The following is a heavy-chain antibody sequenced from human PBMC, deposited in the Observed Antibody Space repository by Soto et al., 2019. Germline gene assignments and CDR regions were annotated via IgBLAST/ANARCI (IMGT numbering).Heavy chain of an antibody. J-gene: IGHJ5*02. D-gene: IGHD3-10*01. Sequence: GESLKISCKGSGYSFTSYWIGWVRQMPGKGLEWMGIIYPGDSDTRYSPSFQGQVTISADKSISPAYLQWSSLKASDTAMYYCARRYYYGSGSYYTRTRGWFDPWGQGTLVTVSS. CDR2: IYPGDSDT. CDR1: GYSFTSYW. V-gene: IGHV5-51*01. CDR3: ARRYYYGSGSYYTRTRGWFDP.